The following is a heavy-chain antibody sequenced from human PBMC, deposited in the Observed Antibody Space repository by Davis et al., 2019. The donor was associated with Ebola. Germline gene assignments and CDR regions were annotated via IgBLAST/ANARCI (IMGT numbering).Heavy chain of an antibody. J-gene: IGHJ4*02. CDR3: ARDDYVWGSPPFFDS. D-gene: IGHD3-16*01. V-gene: IGHV1-2*06. CDR2: IIPNSGAT. Sequence: ASVKVSCKASGYTFDGYHIHWVRQAPGQGLEWMGRIIPNSGATKYAQKFQGRVTMTRDTSISTAYMELSSLTSDDTAVYYCARDDYVWGSPPFFDSWGQGTLVTVSS. CDR1: GYTFDGYH.